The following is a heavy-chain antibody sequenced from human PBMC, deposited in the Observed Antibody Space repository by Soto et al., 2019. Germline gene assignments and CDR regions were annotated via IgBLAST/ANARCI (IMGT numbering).Heavy chain of an antibody. Sequence: VQLWESGGGLVQPGGSLRLSCAASGFTFSKYAMSWVRQAPGKGLECVSGISAGGGTTYYADSVKGRFTISRDNSKNTVYLQMNSLRAEDAAVYFCAKGDSSTRGFRFSWGQGTLFTVSS. V-gene: IGHV3-23*01. CDR3: AKGDSSTRGFRFS. D-gene: IGHD5-12*01. CDR1: GFTFSKYA. J-gene: IGHJ5*02. CDR2: ISAGGGTT.